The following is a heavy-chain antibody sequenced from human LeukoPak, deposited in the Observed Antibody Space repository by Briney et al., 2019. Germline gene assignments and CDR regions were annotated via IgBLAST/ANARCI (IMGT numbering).Heavy chain of an antibody. CDR2: IIPIFGTA. CDR1: GGTFSSYA. V-gene: IGHV1-69*01. D-gene: IGHD5-18*01. CDR3: ARGSSYGYSAYFDY. Sequence: GASVKVSCKASGGTFSSYAITWVRQAPGQGLEWMGAIIPIFGTAQYAQKFQGRVTITADESMSTAYMELCSLRSEDTAMYYCARGSSYGYSAYFDYWGQGTLVTVSS. J-gene: IGHJ4*02.